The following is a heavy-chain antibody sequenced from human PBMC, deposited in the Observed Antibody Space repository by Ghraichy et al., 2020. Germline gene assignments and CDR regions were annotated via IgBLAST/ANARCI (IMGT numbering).Heavy chain of an antibody. V-gene: IGHV3-23*01. Sequence: GESLNISCAASGFTFSSYAMSWVRQAPGKGLEWVSTISGSGGTTYYADSVGGWFTISRDNSRNTLYLQMNSLRADDTAVYYCATKSSFDFWGQGTMVTVSS. D-gene: IGHD3-10*01. CDR1: GFTFSSYA. CDR3: ATKSSFDF. J-gene: IGHJ3*01. CDR2: ISGSGGTT.